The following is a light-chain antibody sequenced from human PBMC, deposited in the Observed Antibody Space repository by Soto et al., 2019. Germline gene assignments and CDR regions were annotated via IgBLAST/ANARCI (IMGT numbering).Light chain of an antibody. CDR3: SSYASSNTLWI. CDR2: EVS. V-gene: IGLV2-14*01. J-gene: IGLJ2*01. Sequence: QSALTQPASVSGSPGQSITISCTGTSSDVGGYNYVSWYQQHAGKAPKLVIFEVSDRPSGVSNRFSGSKSGNTASLTISGLQAEDEADYYCSSYASSNTLWIFGGGTKLTVL. CDR1: SSDVGGYNY.